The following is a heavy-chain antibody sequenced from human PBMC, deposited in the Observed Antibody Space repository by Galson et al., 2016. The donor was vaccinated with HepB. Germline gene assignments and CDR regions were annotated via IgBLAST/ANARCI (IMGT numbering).Heavy chain of an antibody. D-gene: IGHD4-23*01. V-gene: IGHV3-9*01. CDR1: GVTFDYYA. CDR3: AKGRSGGNPFFFYAMDV. CDR2: ISWNSGSI. J-gene: IGHJ6*02. Sequence: SLRLSCAASGVTFDYYAMHWVRQAPGKGLEWVSGISWNSGSIGYADSVEGRFTISRDNAKNSLYLQMNSLRAEDTALYYCAKGRSGGNPFFFYAMDVWGQGTTVTVSS.